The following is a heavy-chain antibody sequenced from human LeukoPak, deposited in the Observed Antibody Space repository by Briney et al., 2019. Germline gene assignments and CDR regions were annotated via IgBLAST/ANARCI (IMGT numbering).Heavy chain of an antibody. V-gene: IGHV3-53*01. CDR1: GLTVSSNH. J-gene: IGHJ4*02. CDR2: VYRDGNT. Sequence: GGSLRLSCAASGLTVSSNHMNWVRQAPGKGPEWVSVVYRDGNTYYADSVRGRFTISRDNSKNTLYLQMNSLRTEDTAVYYCARDIAGGGYSHFDYWGQGTLVTVSS. D-gene: IGHD5-24*01. CDR3: ARDIAGGGYSHFDY.